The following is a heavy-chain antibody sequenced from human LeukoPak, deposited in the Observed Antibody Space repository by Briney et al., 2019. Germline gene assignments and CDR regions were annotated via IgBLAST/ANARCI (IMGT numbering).Heavy chain of an antibody. V-gene: IGHV3-66*01. CDR3: ARYTVTNHYFDY. CDR2: IYSGGST. CDR1: GFTLSSNY. Sequence: RGSLRLSCAASGFTLSSNYMSWVPQAPGKGLEGVSVIYSGGSTYYADSVKGRFTISRDNSKNTLYLQMNSLRAEDTAVYYCARYTVTNHYFDYWGQGTLVTVSS. D-gene: IGHD4-17*01. J-gene: IGHJ4*02.